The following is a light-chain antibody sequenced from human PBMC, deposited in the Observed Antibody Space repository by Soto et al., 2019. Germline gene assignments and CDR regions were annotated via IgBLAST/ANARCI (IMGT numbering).Light chain of an antibody. Sequence: EIVVTQSPGTLSLSPGEGATLSCRASQSVGGNLAWYRQKPGQAPRLLIYDASNRATGIPARFSGSGTGTDFTLTIRRLEPEDFAVYYCQQYGSPPRTFGQGTKVEMK. CDR2: DAS. CDR3: QQYGSPPRT. V-gene: IGKV3-20*01. J-gene: IGKJ1*01. CDR1: QSVGGN.